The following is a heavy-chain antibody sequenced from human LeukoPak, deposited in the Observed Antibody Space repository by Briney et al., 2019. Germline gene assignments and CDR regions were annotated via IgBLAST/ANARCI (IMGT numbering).Heavy chain of an antibody. CDR2: INHSGST. Sequence: PSETLSLTCAVYGGSLSGYYWSRIRQPPGKGLEWIGEINHSGSTNYNPSLKSRVTISVDTSKNQFSLKLSSVTAADTAVYYCARVLYCSSTSCYKIFANYYYYYMDVWGKGTTVTVSS. J-gene: IGHJ6*03. CDR3: ARVLYCSSTSCYKIFANYYYYYMDV. CDR1: GGSLSGYY. D-gene: IGHD2-2*02. V-gene: IGHV4-34*01.